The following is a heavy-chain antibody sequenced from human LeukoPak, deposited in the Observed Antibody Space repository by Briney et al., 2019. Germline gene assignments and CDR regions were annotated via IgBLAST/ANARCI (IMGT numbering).Heavy chain of an antibody. CDR1: GFTFSDYY. J-gene: IGHJ4*02. D-gene: IGHD3-22*01. Sequence: GGSLRLSCAASGFTFSDYYMSWIRQAPGKGLEWVSYISSSGSTIYYADSVKGRFTISRDNAKNSLYLQMNSLRAEDTAVYYCARGVRGSYYDSSGYYCDYWGQGTLVTVSS. CDR3: ARGVRGSYYDSSGYYCDY. V-gene: IGHV3-11*01. CDR2: ISSSGSTI.